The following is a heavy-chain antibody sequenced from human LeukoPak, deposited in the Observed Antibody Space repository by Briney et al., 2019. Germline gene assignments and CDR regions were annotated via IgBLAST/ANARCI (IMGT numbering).Heavy chain of an antibody. Sequence: KPSETLSLTCTVSGGFATYYGWSWIRQPPGKGLEWIGFVYNSGTTKHNPSLKSRVTISRDTSRNQFSLKLASVTAADTAVYYCARDQASTGPYYYSMDIWGQGTTVTVSS. J-gene: IGHJ6*02. V-gene: IGHV4-59*02. CDR1: GGFATYYG. D-gene: IGHD4-11*01. CDR2: VYNSGTT. CDR3: ARDQASTGPYYYSMDI.